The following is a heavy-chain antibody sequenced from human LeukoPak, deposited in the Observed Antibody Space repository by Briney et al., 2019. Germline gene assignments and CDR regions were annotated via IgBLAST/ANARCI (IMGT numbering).Heavy chain of an antibody. V-gene: IGHV3-53*01. Sequence: PGGSLRLSCAASGFTVSSSYMSWVRQAPGKGLEWVSLIYSGGSTYYSASVKGRFTISRDNSKNTLYLQMNSLRPEDTAVYYCAKGYNYAYEYWGQGTLVTVSS. J-gene: IGHJ4*02. CDR1: GFTVSSSY. CDR3: AKGYNYAYEY. D-gene: IGHD5-18*01. CDR2: IYSGGST.